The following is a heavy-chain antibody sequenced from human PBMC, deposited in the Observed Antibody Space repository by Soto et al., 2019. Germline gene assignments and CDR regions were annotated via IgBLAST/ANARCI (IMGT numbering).Heavy chain of an antibody. J-gene: IGHJ4*02. CDR1: GFTFSSYA. V-gene: IGHV3-30-3*01. CDR2: ISYDGSNK. CDR3: ARDTYYDFWSGYYH. Sequence: QVQLVESGGGVVQPGRSLRLSCAASGFTFSSYAMHWVRQAPGKGLEWVAVISYDGSNKYYADSVKGRFTISRDNSKNTLYLQMNSLRAEDTAVYYCARDTYYDFWSGYYHWGQGTLVTVSS. D-gene: IGHD3-3*01.